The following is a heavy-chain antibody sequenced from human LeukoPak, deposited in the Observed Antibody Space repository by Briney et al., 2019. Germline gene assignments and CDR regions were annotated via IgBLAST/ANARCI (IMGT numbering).Heavy chain of an antibody. J-gene: IGHJ6*02. Sequence: GGSLRLSCAASGFTFSSYAMHWVRQAPGKGLEWVAVISYDGSNKYYADSVKGRFTISRDNSENTLYLQMNSLRAEDTAVYYCARTHREWWWQRVLYYYGMDVWGQGTTVTVSS. CDR2: ISYDGSNK. V-gene: IGHV3-30-3*01. CDR1: GFTFSSYA. D-gene: IGHD2-15*01. CDR3: ARTHREWWWQRVLYYYGMDV.